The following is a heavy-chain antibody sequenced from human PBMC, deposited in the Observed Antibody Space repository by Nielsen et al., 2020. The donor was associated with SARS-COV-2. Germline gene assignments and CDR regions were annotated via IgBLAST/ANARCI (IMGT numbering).Heavy chain of an antibody. D-gene: IGHD6-13*01. CDR2: INSAGDVT. CDR3: AKVAPTYIAAAAANY. V-gene: IGHV3-23*01. CDR1: GLTFRNYA. Sequence: GGSLRLSCAASGLTFRNYAMSWVRQAPGKGLEWVSSINSAGDVTYYTGSVKGRFTVSRDNSKSMVYLQMHSLRVEDSALYYCAKVAPTYIAAAAANYWGQGIVVTVSS. J-gene: IGHJ4*02.